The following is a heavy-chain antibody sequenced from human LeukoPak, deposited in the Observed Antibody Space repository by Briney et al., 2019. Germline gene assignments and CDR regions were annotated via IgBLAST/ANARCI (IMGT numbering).Heavy chain of an antibody. V-gene: IGHV1-24*01. Sequence: ASVKVSCKVSGYTLTELSMHWVRQAPGKGLEWMGGFDPEDGETIYAQKFQGRVTITRDTSASTAYMELSSLRSEDTAVYYCAREGLGYCSGGSCHGNGDFDYWGQGTLVTVSS. J-gene: IGHJ4*02. CDR1: GYTLTELS. D-gene: IGHD2-15*01. CDR2: FDPEDGET. CDR3: AREGLGYCSGGSCHGNGDFDY.